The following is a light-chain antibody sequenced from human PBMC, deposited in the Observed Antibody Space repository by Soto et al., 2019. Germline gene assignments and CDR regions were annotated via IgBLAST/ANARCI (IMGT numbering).Light chain of an antibody. CDR2: KAP. CDR3: QHYHSWA. V-gene: IGKV1-5*03. CDR1: QTIGSL. Sequence: DVQMTQSPSTLSASVGHRVTITCRASQTIGSLLAWYQQKPGKAPNLLIYKAPSLESGVPSRFSGSDCGTEFALTGAGLQPDDFAPSYCQHYHSWAFGQGTKVEI. J-gene: IGKJ1*01.